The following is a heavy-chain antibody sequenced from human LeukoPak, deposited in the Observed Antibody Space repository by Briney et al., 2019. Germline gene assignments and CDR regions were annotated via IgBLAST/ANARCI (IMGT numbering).Heavy chain of an antibody. CDR3: ARDPDHYASGTDY. D-gene: IGHD3-10*01. CDR2: IRYDGSNK. CDR1: GFTFSRYG. V-gene: IGHV3-30*02. Sequence: GGSLRLSCAASGFTFSRYGMHWVRQAPGKGLEWVAFIRYDGSNKYYADSVKGRFTISRDNSKTTLYLQMNSLRAEDTAVYYCARDPDHYASGTDYWGQGTLVTVSS. J-gene: IGHJ4*02.